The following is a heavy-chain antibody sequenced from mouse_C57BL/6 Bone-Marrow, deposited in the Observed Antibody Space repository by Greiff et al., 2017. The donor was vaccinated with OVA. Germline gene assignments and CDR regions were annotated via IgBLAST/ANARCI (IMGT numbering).Heavy chain of an antibody. Sequence: EVQLQQSGAELVRPGASVKLSCTASGFNIKDYYMHWVKQRPEQGLEWIGRIDPEDGDTEYAPKFQGKATMTADTSYNTAYLQLSSLTSEDTAVYYCTGYYDSSLDYWGQGTTLTVSS. V-gene: IGHV14-1*01. CDR2: IDPEDGDT. CDR3: TGYYDSSLDY. J-gene: IGHJ2*01. CDR1: GFNIKDYY. D-gene: IGHD1-1*01.